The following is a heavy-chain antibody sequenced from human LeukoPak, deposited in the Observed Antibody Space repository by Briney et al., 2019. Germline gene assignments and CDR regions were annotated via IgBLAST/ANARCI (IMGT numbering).Heavy chain of an antibody. D-gene: IGHD2-2*01. CDR2: IKSKIDGGTA. V-gene: IGHV3-15*01. CDR3: TTRTWADGFDI. CDR1: GLTFRNAW. J-gene: IGHJ3*02. Sequence: PGGSLRPSCAASGLTFRNAWMNWVRQAPGKGLEWVGRIKSKIDGGTADYAVPVKGRITISRDDSKNMLYLQINSLKADDTALYYCTTRTWADGFDIWGQGTMVTVSS.